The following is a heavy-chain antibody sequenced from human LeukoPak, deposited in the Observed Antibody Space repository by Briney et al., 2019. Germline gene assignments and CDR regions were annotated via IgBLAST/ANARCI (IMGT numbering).Heavy chain of an antibody. J-gene: IGHJ3*02. CDR3: TALWGFAFDI. Sequence: GGSLRLSCAASGFTFSDAWLNWVRQTPEKGLEWVARIKRQTEGWTKDYAAPVKGRFTISRDDSKNTVSLQMNSLKTEDTAVYYCTALWGFAFDIWGQGTMVSVS. CDR2: IKRQTEGWTK. D-gene: IGHD7-27*01. CDR1: GFTFSDAW. V-gene: IGHV3-15*01.